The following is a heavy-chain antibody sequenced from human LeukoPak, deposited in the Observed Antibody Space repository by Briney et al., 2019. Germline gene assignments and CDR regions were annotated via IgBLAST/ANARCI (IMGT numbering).Heavy chain of an antibody. J-gene: IGHJ4*02. CDR1: GGSLSGYY. Sequence: PSETLSLTCAVYGGSLSGYYWSWIRQPPGKGLEWMGEINHSGSTNYNPSLKSRVTISVDTSKNQFSLKLSSVTAADTAAYYCASGASGGVVAAFDYWGQGTLVTVSS. CDR3: ASGASGGVVAAFDY. CDR2: INHSGST. D-gene: IGHD2-15*01. V-gene: IGHV4-34*01.